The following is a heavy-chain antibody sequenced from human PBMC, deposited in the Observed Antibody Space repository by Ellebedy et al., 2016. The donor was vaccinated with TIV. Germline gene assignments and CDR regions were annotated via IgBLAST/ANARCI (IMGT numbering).Heavy chain of an antibody. Sequence: GESLKISCEGSGYNFPNHWIGWVRQMPGKGLEWMGVIHPDDSDTRYTPSFEGQVTISADKSNSTAYLQWSSLKAPDTAMYYCARGRGSSWYSYFDYWGQGTLVTVSS. D-gene: IGHD6-13*01. V-gene: IGHV5-51*01. CDR1: GYNFPNHW. CDR3: ARGRGSSWYSYFDY. CDR2: IHPDDSDT. J-gene: IGHJ4*02.